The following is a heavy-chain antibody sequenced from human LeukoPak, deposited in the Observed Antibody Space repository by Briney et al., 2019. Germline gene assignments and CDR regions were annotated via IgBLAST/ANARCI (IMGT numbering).Heavy chain of an antibody. CDR1: GGTFSSYA. CDR3: ARVRNYEDRWWFDP. CDR2: IIPIFGTA. V-gene: IGHV1-69*13. D-gene: IGHD1-7*01. Sequence: GATVKVSCKASGGTFSSYAISWVRQAPGQGLEWMEGIIPIFGTANYAQKFQGRVTITADESTSTAYMELSSLRSEDTAVYYCARVRNYEDRWWFDPWGQGTLVTVSS. J-gene: IGHJ5*02.